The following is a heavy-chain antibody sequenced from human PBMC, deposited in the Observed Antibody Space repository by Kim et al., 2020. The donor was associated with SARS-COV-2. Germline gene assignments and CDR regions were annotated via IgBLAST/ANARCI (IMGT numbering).Heavy chain of an antibody. D-gene: IGHD7-27*01. V-gene: IGHV3-53*01. Sequence: STYYADPVKGRFTISRDNSKNPLYRQMNSLRADDTAVYYCARDVGNGMDVWGQGTTVTVSS. CDR3: ARDVGNGMDV. J-gene: IGHJ6*02. CDR2: ST.